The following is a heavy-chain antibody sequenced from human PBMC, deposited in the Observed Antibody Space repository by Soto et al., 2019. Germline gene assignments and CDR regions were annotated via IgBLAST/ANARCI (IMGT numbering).Heavy chain of an antibody. CDR3: ARSIDP. V-gene: IGHV4-31*03. J-gene: IGHJ5*02. CDR2: IYYSGST. Sequence: ASETLSLTCSVSGRSISSGDYYWSWILQHPGKGLEWIGYIYYSGSTYYNPSLKSRVTISVDTSNNQFSLKLSSVTAADTAVYYCARSIDPWGQGTLVTVSS. CDR1: GRSISSGDYY.